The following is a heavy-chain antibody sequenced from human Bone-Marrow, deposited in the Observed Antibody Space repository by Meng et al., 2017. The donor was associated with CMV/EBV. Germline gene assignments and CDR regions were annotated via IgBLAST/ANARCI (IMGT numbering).Heavy chain of an antibody. Sequence: EVQLVESGGGLVQPGESLRLSCAASGFTFSTYWMHWFRQSPGKGLEWVSTISDSGRDTYYAESVKGRFTISRDNSKNTLLLQMDSLRAEDTASYYCATPLGGGWGQGTLVTVSS. J-gene: IGHJ4*02. CDR2: ISDSGRDT. V-gene: IGHV3-23*04. CDR1: GFTFSTYW. CDR3: ATPLGGG. D-gene: IGHD3-16*01.